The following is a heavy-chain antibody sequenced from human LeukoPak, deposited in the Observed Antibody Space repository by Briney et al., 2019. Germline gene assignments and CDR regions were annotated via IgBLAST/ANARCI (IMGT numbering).Heavy chain of an antibody. CDR2: LSYDGNYK. D-gene: IGHD6-19*01. Sequence: GRSLRLSCAASGFTFSSYAMHWVRQAPGKGLEWVAILSYDGNYKYYADSVKGRFTISRDNSKNTLYLQMNSLRAVDTAMYYCARREISGWYVDYWGQGTLVTVSS. CDR1: GFTFSSYA. J-gene: IGHJ4*02. CDR3: ARREISGWYVDY. V-gene: IGHV3-30*04.